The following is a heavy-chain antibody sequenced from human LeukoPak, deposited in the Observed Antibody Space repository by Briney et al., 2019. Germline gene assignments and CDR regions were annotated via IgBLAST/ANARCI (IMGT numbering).Heavy chain of an antibody. CDR3: ASRLYTSGWGMDV. J-gene: IGHJ6*03. D-gene: IGHD6-19*01. V-gene: IGHV4-59*01. CDR1: GDSISKYY. CDR2: IYYDGST. Sequence: PSGTLSLTCTVSGDSISKYYWTWIRQPPGKGLEWMGYIYYDGSTNSSPSLKSRVTISADTSKNQFSLRLSSVTAADTAVYYCASRLYTSGWGMDVWGKGTTVTVSS.